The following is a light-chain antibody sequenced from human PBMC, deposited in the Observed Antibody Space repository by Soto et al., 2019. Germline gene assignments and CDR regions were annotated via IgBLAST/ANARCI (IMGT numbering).Light chain of an antibody. J-gene: IGLJ1*01. V-gene: IGLV2-14*01. CDR1: SSDVGGYNY. CDR3: SSYTSSRTYG. Sequence: QSALTQPASVSGSPGQSITISCTGTSSDVGGYNYVSWYQQHPGKAPKLMIYEVSNRPSGVSNRFSGSKSGNTASLTISGLQAEDEAYYYCSSYTSSRTYGFGTGTKVTVL. CDR2: EVS.